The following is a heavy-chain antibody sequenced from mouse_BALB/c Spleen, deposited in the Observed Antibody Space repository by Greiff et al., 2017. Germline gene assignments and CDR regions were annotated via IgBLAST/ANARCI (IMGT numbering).Heavy chain of an antibody. Sequence: VQLQQSGAELMKPGASVKISCKATGYTFTSYWIGWVKQRPGHGLEWIGEILPGSGCTNYNEKFKGKATFTADTSSNTAYMQLSSLTSEDSAVYCCASSDGYDELDYWGQGTLVTVSA. V-gene: IGHV1-9*01. J-gene: IGHJ3*01. CDR1: GYTFTSYW. D-gene: IGHD2-2*01. CDR2: ILPGSGCT. CDR3: ASSDGYDELDY.